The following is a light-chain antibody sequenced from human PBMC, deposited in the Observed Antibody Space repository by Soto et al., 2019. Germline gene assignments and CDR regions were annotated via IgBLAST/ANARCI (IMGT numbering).Light chain of an antibody. V-gene: IGLV2-14*01. CDR2: DVS. Sequence: QSALTQPASASGSPGQSITISCTGTSRDVGGYNYVSWYQQHPGKAPKLMIYDVSNRPSGVSDRFSGSKSGNTASLTISGLQAEDVADYDCSSYTGSSTTVVFGGGTEVTVL. CDR1: SRDVGGYNY. J-gene: IGLJ2*01. CDR3: SSYTGSSTTVV.